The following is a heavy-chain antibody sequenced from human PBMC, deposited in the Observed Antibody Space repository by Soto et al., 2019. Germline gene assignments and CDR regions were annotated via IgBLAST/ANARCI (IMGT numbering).Heavy chain of an antibody. CDR2: IYYSGST. D-gene: IGHD4-17*01. V-gene: IGHV4-30-4*01. CDR1: GGSISSGDYY. CDR3: ARVPNDYGDYIDAFDI. Sequence: QVQLQESGPGLVKPSQTLSLTCTVSGGSISSGDYYWSWSRQPPGKGLEWIGYIYYSGSTYYNPSLKSRVTISVDTSKNQFSLKLSSVTAADTAVYYCARVPNDYGDYIDAFDIWGQGTMVTVSS. J-gene: IGHJ3*02.